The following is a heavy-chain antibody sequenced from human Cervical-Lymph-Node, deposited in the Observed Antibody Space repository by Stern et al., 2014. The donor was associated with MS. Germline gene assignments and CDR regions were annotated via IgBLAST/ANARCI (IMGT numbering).Heavy chain of an antibody. J-gene: IGHJ5*02. CDR3: AHSPPRRYYYDNSGLFDP. CDR2: IYWDDDK. CDR1: GFSLSAGGVG. Sequence: QITLKESGPTLVKPTQTLTLTCTFSGFSLSAGGVGVGWIRQPPGKALEWLAFIYWDDDKSYSPSLKSRLTITKDTSKNQVVLTMTNMDPVDTATYYCAHSPPRRYYYDNSGLFDPWGQGTLVSVSS. D-gene: IGHD3-22*01. V-gene: IGHV2-5*02.